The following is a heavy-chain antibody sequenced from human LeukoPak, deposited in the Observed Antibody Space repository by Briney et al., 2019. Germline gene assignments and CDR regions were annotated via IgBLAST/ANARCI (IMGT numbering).Heavy chain of an antibody. CDR3: ARLYASGRYYNSYYGMDV. Sequence: SETLSLTCNVSGGSISISSYYWGWIRQPPGKGLEWIGSIYYSGSTYYNPSLKSRVTISVDTSKNHFFLMLSPVTAADTAVYYCARLYASGRYYNSYYGMDVWGQGTTVAVSS. CDR1: GGSISISSYY. J-gene: IGHJ6*02. D-gene: IGHD3-10*01. V-gene: IGHV4-39*02. CDR2: IYYSGST.